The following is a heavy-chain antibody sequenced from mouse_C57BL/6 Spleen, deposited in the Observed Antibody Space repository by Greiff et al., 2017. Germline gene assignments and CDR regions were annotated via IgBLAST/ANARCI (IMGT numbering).Heavy chain of an antibody. CDR2: IDPETGGT. D-gene: IGHD1-1*01. Sequence: VQLQQSGAELVRPGASVTLSCKASGYTFTDYEMHWVKQTPVHGLEWIGAIDPETGGTAYNQKFKGKAILTADKSSSTAYMELRSLTSEDSAVYYCTRTTTVVFDYWGQGTTRTVSS. CDR3: TRTTTVVFDY. CDR1: GYTFTDYE. V-gene: IGHV1-15*01. J-gene: IGHJ2*01.